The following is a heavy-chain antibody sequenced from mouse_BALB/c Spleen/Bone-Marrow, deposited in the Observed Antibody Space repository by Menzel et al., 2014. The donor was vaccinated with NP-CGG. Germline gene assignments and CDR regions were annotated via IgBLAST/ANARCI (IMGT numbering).Heavy chain of an antibody. CDR3: VRDSSGYFDY. D-gene: IGHD3-1*01. CDR2: ISSGGSYT. J-gene: IGHJ2*01. CDR1: GFTFSYYA. V-gene: IGHV5-9-4*01. Sequence: EVKLVESGGGLVKPGGSLKLSCAASGFTFSYYAMSWVRQSPEKRLEWVAEISSGGSYTYYPDTVTGRFTISRDNAKNTLHLEMSSLRSEDTAMYYCVRDSSGYFDYWGQGTTLTVSS.